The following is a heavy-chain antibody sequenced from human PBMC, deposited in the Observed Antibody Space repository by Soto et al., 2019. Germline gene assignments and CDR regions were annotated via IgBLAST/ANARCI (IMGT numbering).Heavy chain of an antibody. CDR2: ISAYNGNT. CDR1: GYTFTSYG. J-gene: IGHJ6*02. CDR3: AREGDPTSYYYYYYGMDV. D-gene: IGHD2-21*02. Sequence: QVQLVQSGAEVKKPGASVKVSCKASGYTFTSYGISWVRQAPGQGLEWMGWISAYNGNTNYAQKLQGRVTMTTDTSTSTAYMELRSLSSDDTAVYYCAREGDPTSYYYYYYGMDVWGQGTTVTVSS. V-gene: IGHV1-18*01.